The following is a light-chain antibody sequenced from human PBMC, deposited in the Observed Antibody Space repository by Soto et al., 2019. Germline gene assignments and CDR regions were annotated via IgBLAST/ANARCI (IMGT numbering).Light chain of an antibody. J-gene: IGKJ2*01. CDR3: QQYTIWPPYT. V-gene: IGKV3-15*01. CDR1: QSVSSN. CDR2: GSS. Sequence: EIVRTQSPATLSVSPGERATLSCRASQSVSSNLAWYQQKPCQAHRLIIYGSSTRATGIPARFSASVSGTEFTLTIRRLQSEDFAVYYGQQYTIWPPYTVCPLTKVDIK.